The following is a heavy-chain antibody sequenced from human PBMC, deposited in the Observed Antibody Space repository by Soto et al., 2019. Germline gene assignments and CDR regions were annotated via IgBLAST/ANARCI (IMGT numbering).Heavy chain of an antibody. J-gene: IGHJ3*02. Sequence: QVQLVQSGAEVKKPGSSVKVSCKASGGTFSSYTISWVRQAPGQGLEWMGRIIPILVIANYAQKFQGRVTITADKATITAYMELSSLRSEDTVVYYCARGLIVLMVYAVNDAFDIWGQGTMVTVSS. CDR1: GGTFSSYT. D-gene: IGHD2-8*01. CDR3: ARGLIVLMVYAVNDAFDI. CDR2: IIPILVIA. V-gene: IGHV1-69*02.